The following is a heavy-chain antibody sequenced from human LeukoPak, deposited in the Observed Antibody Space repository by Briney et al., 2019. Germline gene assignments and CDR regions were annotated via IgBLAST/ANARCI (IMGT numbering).Heavy chain of an antibody. CDR2: ISYDGSNK. J-gene: IGHJ5*02. D-gene: IGHD6-13*01. CDR1: GFTFSSYA. Sequence: PGRSLRLSCAASGFTFSSYAMHWVRQAPGKGLEWVAVISYDGSNKYYADSVKGRFTISRDNSKNTLYLQMNSLRAEDTAVYYCARVSYSSSWPNWFDPWGQGTLVTVSS. CDR3: ARVSYSSSWPNWFDP. V-gene: IGHV3-30-3*01.